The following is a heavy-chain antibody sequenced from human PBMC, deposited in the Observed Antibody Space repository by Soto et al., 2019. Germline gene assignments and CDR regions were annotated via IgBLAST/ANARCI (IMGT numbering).Heavy chain of an antibody. D-gene: IGHD6-19*01. CDR1: GGTFRTYA. J-gene: IGHJ6*02. CDR3: AKGAVAGTPTSYYYYGMDV. CDR2: IIPIFGTV. V-gene: IGHV1-69*05. Sequence: QVQLLQFGAEVKKPGSSVRVSCEASGGTFRTYAISWVRQAPGQGLEWMGEIIPIFGTVNYAQKFQGRVTITPDESTTTVYMDLRSLRSEDTAVYYCAKGAVAGTPTSYYYYGMDVWGQGTTVTVSS.